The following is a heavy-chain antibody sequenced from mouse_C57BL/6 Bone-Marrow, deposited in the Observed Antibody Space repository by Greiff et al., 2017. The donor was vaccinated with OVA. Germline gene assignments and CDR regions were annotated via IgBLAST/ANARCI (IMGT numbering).Heavy chain of an antibody. J-gene: IGHJ3*01. CDR3: ARDYYYGSSFAY. D-gene: IGHD1-1*01. V-gene: IGHV1-69*01. CDR1: GYTFTSYW. Sequence: QVQLQQPGAELVMPGASVKLSCKASGYTFTSYWMHWVKQRHGQGLEWIGEIDPSDSYTNYNQKFKGKSTLTVDKSSSTAYMQLSSLTSEDSAVYYCARDYYYGSSFAYWGQGTLVTVSA. CDR2: IDPSDSYT.